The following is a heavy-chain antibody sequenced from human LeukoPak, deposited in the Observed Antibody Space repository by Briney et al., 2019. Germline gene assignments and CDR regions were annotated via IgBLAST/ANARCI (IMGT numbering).Heavy chain of an antibody. D-gene: IGHD3-10*01. J-gene: IGHJ4*02. Sequence: GGSLRLSCAASGFTFSNYWMSWVRQAPGKGLEWVANIKEDGSEKHYVDSVKGRFTISRDNTKNSLYLQMNSLRVEDTAVYYCARTIRGYWGQGTLVTVSS. CDR3: ARTIRGY. CDR2: IKEDGSEK. V-gene: IGHV3-7*03. CDR1: GFTFSNYW.